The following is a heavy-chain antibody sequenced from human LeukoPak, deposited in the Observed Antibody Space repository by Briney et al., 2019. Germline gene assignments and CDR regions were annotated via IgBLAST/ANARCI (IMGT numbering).Heavy chain of an antibody. D-gene: IGHD5-24*01. Sequence: PSETLSLTCTVSGGSISSGSYYWSWIRQPAGKGLEWIGRIYTSGSTNYNPSLKSRVTISVDTSKNQFSLKLSSVTAADTAVYYCARDIRVGRDGYNNWFDPWGQGTLVTVSS. CDR3: ARDIRVGRDGYNNWFDP. V-gene: IGHV4-61*02. CDR1: GGSISSGSYY. J-gene: IGHJ5*02. CDR2: IYTSGST.